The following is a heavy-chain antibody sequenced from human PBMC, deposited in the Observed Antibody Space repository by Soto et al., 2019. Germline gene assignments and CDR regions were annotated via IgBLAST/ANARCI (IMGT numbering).Heavy chain of an antibody. J-gene: IGHJ4*02. CDR2: INHSGIV. V-gene: IGHV4-34*01. Sequence: QVHLQQWGAGLLKPSETLSLTCAVNGGAFNGYYWTWIRQPPGKGLVWIGEINHSGIVDYNPSLNSRVTISIDTSKKQFSLTLTSVTAADTAVYYCARAGADLVRGSIGGFDYWGQGTLVTVSS. CDR1: GGAFNGYY. CDR3: ARAGADLVRGSIGGFDY. D-gene: IGHD3-10*01.